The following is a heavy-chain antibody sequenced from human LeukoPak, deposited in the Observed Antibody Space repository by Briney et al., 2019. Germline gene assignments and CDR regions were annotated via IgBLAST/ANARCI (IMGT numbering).Heavy chain of an antibody. CDR2: ISYSGST. Sequence: SETLSLTCTVSGGSISTYYWSWIRQPPGKGLEWIGTISYSGSTYYNPSLKSRVTISVDTSKNQFSLKLSSVTAADTAVYYCARLITAFWGQGTLVTVSS. D-gene: IGHD2-21*02. V-gene: IGHV4-59*04. CDR3: ARLITAF. CDR1: GGSISTYY. J-gene: IGHJ4*02.